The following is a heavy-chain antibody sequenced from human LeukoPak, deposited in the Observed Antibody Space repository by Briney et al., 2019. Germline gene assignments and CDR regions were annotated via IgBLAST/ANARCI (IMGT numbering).Heavy chain of an antibody. Sequence: GGSLRLSCAASGFTVSSNYMSWVRQAPGKGLEWVSVIYSGGSTYYADSVKGRFTISRDNSKNTLYLQMNSLRAEETAVYYCAKDRGVIVPAGMATWGQGTLVTVSS. D-gene: IGHD2-2*01. J-gene: IGHJ5*02. CDR3: AKDRGVIVPAGMAT. CDR2: IYSGGST. CDR1: GFTVSSNY. V-gene: IGHV3-53*01.